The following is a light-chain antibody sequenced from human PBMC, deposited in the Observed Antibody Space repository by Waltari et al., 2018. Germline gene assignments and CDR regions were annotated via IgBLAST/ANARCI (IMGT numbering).Light chain of an antibody. CDR1: QRLLYSSSNKNY. CDR2: WAS. CDR3: QQYYTTPYT. Sequence: DTVVTQPPDSLAVSLGERATIYCKSSQRLLYSSSNKNYLAWYQQKPRQPPKLLIYWASTRESGVPDRFSGSGSGTDFTLTINSLQAEDVAVYYCQQYYTTPYTFGQGTKLEIK. V-gene: IGKV4-1*01. J-gene: IGKJ2*01.